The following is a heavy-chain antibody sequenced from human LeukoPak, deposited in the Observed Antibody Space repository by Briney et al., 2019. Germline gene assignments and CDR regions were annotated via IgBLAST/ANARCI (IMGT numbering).Heavy chain of an antibody. Sequence: GGSLRLSCAASGFTFSSYWMTWVRQAPGKGLEWVANIKQDGGEKYYVDSVKGRFTISRDNAKNSLYLQMNSLRAEDTAVYYCARSIAANTNWFDPWGQGTLATVSS. CDR1: GFTFSSYW. CDR2: IKQDGGEK. V-gene: IGHV3-7*05. J-gene: IGHJ5*02. CDR3: ARSIAANTNWFDP. D-gene: IGHD2-15*01.